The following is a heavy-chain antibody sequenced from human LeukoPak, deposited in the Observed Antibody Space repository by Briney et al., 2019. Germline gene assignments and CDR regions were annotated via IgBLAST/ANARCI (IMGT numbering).Heavy chain of an antibody. CDR3: ARDRGSVYRSDYFDY. Sequence: GGSLRLSCAASGFTFSSYWMGWVRQAPGKGLEWVANIKQDGSETYYVDSVRGRFTISRDNAKNSLYLQMNSLRAEDTAVYYCARDRGSVYRSDYFDYWGQGTLVTVSS. J-gene: IGHJ4*02. CDR2: IKQDGSET. V-gene: IGHV3-7*01. CDR1: GFTFSSYW. D-gene: IGHD3-16*02.